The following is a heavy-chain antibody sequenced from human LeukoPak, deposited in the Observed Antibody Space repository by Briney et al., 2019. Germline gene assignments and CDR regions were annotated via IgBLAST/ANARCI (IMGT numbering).Heavy chain of an antibody. Sequence: SETLSLTCTVSGGSISSYYWSWIRQPPGRGLEWIGYIYYSGSTNYNPSLKSRVTISVDTSKNQFALKLSSVTAADTAVYYCARAEGYRNWGDPWGQGTLVTVSS. D-gene: IGHD2-2*01. CDR3: ARAEGYRNWGDP. V-gene: IGHV4-59*01. J-gene: IGHJ5*02. CDR2: IYYSGST. CDR1: GGSISSYY.